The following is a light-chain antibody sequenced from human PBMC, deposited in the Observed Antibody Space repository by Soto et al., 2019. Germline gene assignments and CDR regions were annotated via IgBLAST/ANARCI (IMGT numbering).Light chain of an antibody. V-gene: IGLV2-14*03. CDR1: SSDVGGYNY. CDR2: DVS. Sequence: QSALTQPASVSGAPGQSITISCTGTSSDVGGYNYVSWYQHHPGKAPKLMIYDVSNRPSGVSNRFSGSKSGNTASLSISRLQPEDEADYYCSSYRTSNTRQIVCGTGTKLTVL. J-gene: IGLJ1*01. CDR3: SSYRTSNTRQIV.